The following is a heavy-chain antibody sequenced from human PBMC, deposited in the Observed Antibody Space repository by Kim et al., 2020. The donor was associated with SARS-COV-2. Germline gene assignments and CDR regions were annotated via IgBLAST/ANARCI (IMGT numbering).Heavy chain of an antibody. CDR3: AKEGSTGGVWELLRGRWGGADY. CDR2: ISGSGGST. V-gene: IGHV3-23*01. CDR1: GFTFSSYA. D-gene: IGHD1-26*01. Sequence: GGSLRLSCAASGFTFSSYAMSWVRQAPGKGLEWVSGISGSGGSTYYADSVKGRFTISRDNSKNTLYLQMNSLRAEDTAVYYCAKEGSTGGVWELLRGRWGGADYWGQGTLVTVSS. J-gene: IGHJ4*02.